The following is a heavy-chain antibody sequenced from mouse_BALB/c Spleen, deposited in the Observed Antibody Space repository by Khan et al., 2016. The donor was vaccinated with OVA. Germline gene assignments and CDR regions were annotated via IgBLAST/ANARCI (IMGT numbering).Heavy chain of an antibody. CDR2: INPSNGYT. Sequence: QVQLKESGAELARPGASVKMSCKASGYTFTSYTIHWIKLRPGQGLEWIGYINPSNGYTNYNQKFKDKATLTADKSSTTAYMQLSSLTSDDSAVFSGVRDGAYYRNEEWFAYWGQGTLVTVSA. J-gene: IGHJ3*01. D-gene: IGHD2-14*01. V-gene: IGHV1-4*01. CDR3: VRDGAYYRNEEWFAY. CDR1: GYTFTSYT.